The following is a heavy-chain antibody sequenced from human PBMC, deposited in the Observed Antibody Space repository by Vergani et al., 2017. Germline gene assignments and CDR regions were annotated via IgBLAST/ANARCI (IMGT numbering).Heavy chain of an antibody. CDR2: ISSSSSTI. CDR1: GFTFSSYS. V-gene: IGHV3-48*01. D-gene: IGHD6-6*01. CDR3: ARDRAGAARYWYFDL. J-gene: IGHJ2*01. Sequence: EVQLVESGGGLVQPGGSLRLSCAASGFTFSSYSMNWVRQAPGKGLEWVSYISSSSSTIYYADSVEGRFTISRDNAKNSLYLQMNSLRAEDTAVYYCARDRAGAARYWYFDLWGRGTLVTVSS.